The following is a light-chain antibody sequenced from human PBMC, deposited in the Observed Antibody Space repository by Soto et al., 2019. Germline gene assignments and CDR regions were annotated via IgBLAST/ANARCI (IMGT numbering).Light chain of an antibody. V-gene: IGKV3D-15*01. Sequence: EIVMTQSPATLSVSPGERATLSCRASRSVSSNLSWYQXKPVHXXXXXXXGASTRATGIPARFSGSGSGTEFTLTISSLQSEDFAVYYCQQYNNWPITFGQGTKVDIK. J-gene: IGKJ1*01. CDR1: RSVSSN. CDR3: QQYNNWPIT. CDR2: GAS.